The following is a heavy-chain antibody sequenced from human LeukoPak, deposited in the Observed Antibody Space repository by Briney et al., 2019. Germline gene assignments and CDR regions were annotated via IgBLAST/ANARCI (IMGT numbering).Heavy chain of an antibody. J-gene: IGHJ4*02. CDR2: TRSKANSYAT. D-gene: IGHD3/OR15-3a*01. CDR1: GFTFSGSA. Sequence: GGSLRLSCAASGFTFSGSAMHWVRQASGKGLEWVGRTRSKANSYATAYAASVKGRFTISRDDSKNTAYLQMNSLKTEDTAVYYCTRKALSGTGSFDYWGQGTLVTVSS. V-gene: IGHV3-73*01. CDR3: TRKALSGTGSFDY.